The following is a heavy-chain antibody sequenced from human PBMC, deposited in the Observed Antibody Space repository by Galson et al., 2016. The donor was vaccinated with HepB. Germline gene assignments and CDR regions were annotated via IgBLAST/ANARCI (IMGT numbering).Heavy chain of an antibody. V-gene: IGHV3-11*01. CDR2: ISSSGNTI. CDR1: GFTFSDYY. Sequence: SLRLSCAVSGFTFSDYYMSWIRQAPGKGLEWIAYISSSGNTIYHADSVKGRFTITRGNAQNSLYLQMNSLRAEDTAVYYCAGVEDPRAHWYVDVWGRGTLVTVSS. J-gene: IGHJ2*01. D-gene: IGHD2-15*01. CDR3: AGVEDPRAHWYVDV.